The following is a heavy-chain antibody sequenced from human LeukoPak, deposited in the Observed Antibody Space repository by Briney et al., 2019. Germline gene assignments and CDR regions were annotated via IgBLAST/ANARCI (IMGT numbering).Heavy chain of an antibody. Sequence: ASVNVSCKASGYTFTSYHMHWVRQAPGQGLEWMGIINPSSGSTSYAQKFQGRVSLTRDTSTSTVYMELSSLRSEDTAVYYCVSGLWFGELEDDYWGQGTLVTVSS. V-gene: IGHV1-46*01. CDR2: INPSSGST. CDR1: GYTFTSYH. CDR3: VSGLWFGELEDDY. J-gene: IGHJ4*02. D-gene: IGHD3-10*01.